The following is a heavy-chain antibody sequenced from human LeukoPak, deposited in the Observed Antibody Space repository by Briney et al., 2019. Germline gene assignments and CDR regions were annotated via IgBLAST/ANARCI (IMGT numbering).Heavy chain of an antibody. CDR1: GGSISSYY. CDR3: ARNPITLVRGGNWFDP. V-gene: IGHV4-59*01. CDR2: IYYTGST. D-gene: IGHD3-10*01. J-gene: IGHJ5*02. Sequence: SETLSLTCTVSGGSISSYYWSWIRQSPEKGLEWIGYIYYTGSTTYNPSLESRVTISVDMSKNQFSLKLSFVTAAGTAVYYCARNPITLVRGGNWFDPWGQGILVTVSS.